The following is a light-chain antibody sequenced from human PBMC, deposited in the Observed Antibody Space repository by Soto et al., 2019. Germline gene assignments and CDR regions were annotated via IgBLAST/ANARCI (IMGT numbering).Light chain of an antibody. J-gene: IGKJ1*01. V-gene: IGKV3-15*01. CDR1: QSVSSTY. CDR3: QQYDNWSRT. Sequence: EILLTQSPCTLSLSPGEKATLSCRASQSVSSTYLAWYQHKPGQPPMLLIYGATIRATGIPARFSGSGSGTDFTLTISSLQSEDFAFFYCQQYDNWSRTFGQGTKVDI. CDR2: GAT.